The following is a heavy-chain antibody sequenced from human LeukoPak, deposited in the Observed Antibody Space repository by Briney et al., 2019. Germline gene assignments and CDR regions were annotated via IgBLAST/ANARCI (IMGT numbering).Heavy chain of an antibody. D-gene: IGHD5-12*01. CDR2: ISWDGGTT. CDR1: GLTFDDYA. J-gene: IGHJ4*02. Sequence: GGSLRLSCAASGLTFDDYAMHWVRQAPGKGLEWVSLISWDGGTTYYADSVKGRFTISRDNSENSLYLQLNSLRVEDTALYYCAKGGLVATIQWAYFDYWGQGTLVTVSS. CDR3: AKGGLVATIQWAYFDY. V-gene: IGHV3-43D*03.